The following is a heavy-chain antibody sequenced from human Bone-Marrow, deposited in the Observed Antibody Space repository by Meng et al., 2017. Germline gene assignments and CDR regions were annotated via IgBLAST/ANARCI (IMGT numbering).Heavy chain of an antibody. CDR3: ARGPTTMAHDFDY. CDR1: GGSFSDYY. CDR2: INHSGST. V-gene: IGHV4-34*01. J-gene: IGHJ4*02. D-gene: IGHD4-11*01. Sequence: QVQLQQWGAGLLKPSETLSLACGVSGGSFSDYYWSWIRQPPGKGLEWIGEINHSGSTNYNPSLESRATISVDTSQNNLSLKLSSVTAADSDVYYCARGPTTMAHDFDYWGQGTLVTVSS.